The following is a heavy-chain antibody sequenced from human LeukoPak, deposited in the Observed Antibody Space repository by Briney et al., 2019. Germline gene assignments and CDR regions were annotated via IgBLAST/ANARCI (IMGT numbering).Heavy chain of an antibody. Sequence: SQTLSLTCAISGDSVSINSAAWNWIRQSPSRGLEWLGRTYQGSKWYNDYAVSVKSRITINPDISKNQFSLQLNSVTPEDTAVYYCARSPSPYSSGWYSDYWGQGTLVTVSS. V-gene: IGHV6-1*01. J-gene: IGHJ4*02. CDR1: GDSVSINSAA. D-gene: IGHD6-19*01. CDR2: TYQGSKWYN. CDR3: ARSPSPYSSGWYSDY.